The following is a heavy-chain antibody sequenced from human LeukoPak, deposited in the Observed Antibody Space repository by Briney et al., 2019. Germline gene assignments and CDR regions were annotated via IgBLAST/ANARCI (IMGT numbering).Heavy chain of an antibody. CDR1: GFTFTNYA. CDR3: AKTEKGTTGRFFDY. V-gene: IGHV3-23*01. J-gene: IGHJ4*02. D-gene: IGHD4-17*01. CDR2: ISEGVGNT. Sequence: PGRSLRLSCAASGFTFTNYAMTWVRQAPGKGLEWVSGISEGVGNTYYADSVKGRFTISRDHSKNTLYLQMNSLRAEDTALYYCAKTEKGTTGRFFDYWGQGTLVTVSS.